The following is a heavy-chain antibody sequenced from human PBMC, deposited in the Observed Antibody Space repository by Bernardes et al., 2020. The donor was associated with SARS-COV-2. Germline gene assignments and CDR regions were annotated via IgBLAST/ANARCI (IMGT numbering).Heavy chain of an antibody. D-gene: IGHD6-13*01. CDR1: GFTVSNNY. V-gene: IGHV3-66*01. CDR2: IYSVGST. J-gene: IGHJ4*02. CDR3: ARDYPDPAD. Sequence: GGSLRLSCAVSGFTVSNNYMSWVRQAPGKGLEWVSVIYSVGSTYYADSVKGRFTISRDNSKNTVDLQMNSLRDEDTAVYYCARDYPDPADWGQGTLVTVSS.